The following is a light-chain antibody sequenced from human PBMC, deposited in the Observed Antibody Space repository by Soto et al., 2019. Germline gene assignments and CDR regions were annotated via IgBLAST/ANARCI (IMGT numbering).Light chain of an antibody. J-gene: IGKJ2*01. CDR2: EVS. Sequence: DIHMTQSPSSLSASVGDRVTITCQASQDISTYLNWFQQKPGKAPKLLYYEVSNLESGVPSRFSRSRSATDFTFTISILQHEDIVKYYWQQYDDLPYTFGQGTKLEI. V-gene: IGKV1-33*01. CDR1: QDISTY. CDR3: QQYDDLPYT.